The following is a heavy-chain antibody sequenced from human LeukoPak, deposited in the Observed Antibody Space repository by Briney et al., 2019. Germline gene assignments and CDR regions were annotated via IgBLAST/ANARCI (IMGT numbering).Heavy chain of an antibody. CDR3: ARVRGIGGSYCGGDCWFDY. CDR2: IRYDGSNK. Sequence: TGVSLRLSCAASGFTFSSYGMHWVRQAPGKGLEWVAFIRYDGSNKYYADSVKGRFTISRDNSKNTLYLQMNSLRAEDTAVYYCARVRGIGGSYCGGDCWFDYWGQGTLVTVSS. D-gene: IGHD2-21*02. V-gene: IGHV3-30*02. CDR1: GFTFSSYG. J-gene: IGHJ4*02.